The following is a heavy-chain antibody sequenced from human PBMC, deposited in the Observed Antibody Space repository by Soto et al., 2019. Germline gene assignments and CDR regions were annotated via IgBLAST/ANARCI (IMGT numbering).Heavy chain of an antibody. CDR2: IYYSGST. V-gene: IGHV4-61*01. Sequence: SETLSLTCTVSGGSVSSGSYYWSWIRQPPGKGLEWIGYIYYSGSTNYNPSLKSRVTISVDTSKNQFSLKLSSVTAADTAVYYCARARDGYNLRGYYFDYWGQGTLVTVSS. D-gene: IGHD5-12*01. CDR3: ARARDGYNLRGYYFDY. J-gene: IGHJ4*02. CDR1: GGSVSSGSYY.